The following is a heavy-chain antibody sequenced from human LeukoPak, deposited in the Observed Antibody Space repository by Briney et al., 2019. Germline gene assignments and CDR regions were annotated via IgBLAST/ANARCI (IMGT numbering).Heavy chain of an antibody. CDR1: GFTFSSYA. V-gene: IGHV3-53*01. D-gene: IGHD1-26*01. J-gene: IGHJ4*02. CDR2: IYSGGST. Sequence: GGSLRLSCAASGFTFSSYAMSWVRQAPGKGLEWVSVIYSGGSTYYADSVKGRFTISRDNSKNTLYLQMNSLRAEDTAVYYCARAVGATPFDYWGQGTLVTVSS. CDR3: ARAVGATPFDY.